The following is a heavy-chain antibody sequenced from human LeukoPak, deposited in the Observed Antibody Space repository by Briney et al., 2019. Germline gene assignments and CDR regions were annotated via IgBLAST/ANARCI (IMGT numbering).Heavy chain of an antibody. V-gene: IGHV1-2*06. D-gene: IGHD3-9*01. J-gene: IGHJ4*02. CDR3: ALNWYFVILTGYLED. CDR2: INPNSGGT. CDR1: GYTFTSYY. Sequence: ASVKVSCKASGYTFTSYYMHWVRQAPGQGLEWMGRINPNSGGTNYAQKFQGRVTMTTDTSISTAYMELSRLRSDDTAVYYCALNWYFVILTGYLEDWGQGTLVTVSS.